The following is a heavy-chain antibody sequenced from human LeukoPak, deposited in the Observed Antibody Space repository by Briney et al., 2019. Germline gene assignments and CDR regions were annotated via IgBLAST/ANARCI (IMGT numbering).Heavy chain of an antibody. Sequence: SGTLSLTCAVSGGSISSSNWWSWVRQPPGKGLEWIGEIYHSGSTNYYPSLKSRVTISVDKSKNQFSLKLSSVTAADTAVYYCAREGVLLWFGELFRTAFDIWGQGTMVTVSS. CDR1: GGSISSSNW. D-gene: IGHD3-10*01. CDR3: AREGVLLWFGELFRTAFDI. V-gene: IGHV4-4*02. CDR2: IYHSGST. J-gene: IGHJ3*02.